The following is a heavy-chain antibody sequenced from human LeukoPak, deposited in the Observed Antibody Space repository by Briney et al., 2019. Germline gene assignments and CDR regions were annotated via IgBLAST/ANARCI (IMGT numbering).Heavy chain of an antibody. Sequence: GGSLRLSCAASGFTFSSYLMSWVRQAPGRGLEWVANIKQDGSGKYYVDSVKGRFTISRDNAKNSLYLQMNSLRAEDTALYYCARVGWFGEGDAFDIWGQGTMVTVSS. CDR3: ARVGWFGEGDAFDI. CDR2: IKQDGSGK. CDR1: GFTFSSYL. J-gene: IGHJ3*02. D-gene: IGHD3-10*01. V-gene: IGHV3-7*03.